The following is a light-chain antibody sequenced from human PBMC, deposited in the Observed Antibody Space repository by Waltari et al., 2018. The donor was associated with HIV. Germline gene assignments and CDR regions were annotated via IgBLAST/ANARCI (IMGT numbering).Light chain of an antibody. J-gene: IGLJ2*01. CDR1: SSNIGNHY. CDR2: TKK. V-gene: IGLV1-47*01. Sequence: QSVLTQPPSASGTPGQRITISCSGSSSNIGNHYVYWYQQLPGTAPKPPFSTKKQRPPGGPDRFAAVKTGHSASPASSWPRSEGEARYYCASWDDSLMGVFGGGTKVSVL. CDR3: ASWDDSLMGV.